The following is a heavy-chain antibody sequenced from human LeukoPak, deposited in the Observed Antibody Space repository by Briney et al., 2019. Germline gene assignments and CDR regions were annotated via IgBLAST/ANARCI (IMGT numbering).Heavy chain of an antibody. CDR1: GFTFSSYA. D-gene: IGHD4-17*01. CDR2: ISYDGGNK. V-gene: IGHV3-30*04. J-gene: IGHJ5*02. Sequence: GGSLRLSCAASGFTFSSYAMHWVRQAPGKGLEWVAVISYDGGNKYYADSVKGRFTISRDNSKNTLYLQMNSLRAEDTAVYYCASLFRTAVTTQFDPWGQGTLVTVSS. CDR3: ASLFRTAVTTQFDP.